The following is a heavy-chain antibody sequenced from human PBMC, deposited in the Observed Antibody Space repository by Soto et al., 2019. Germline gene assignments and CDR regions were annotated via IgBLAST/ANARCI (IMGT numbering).Heavy chain of an antibody. V-gene: IGHV4-34*01. J-gene: IGHJ4*02. Sequence: SETLSLTCAVYGGSFSGYYLSWIRQPPGKGLEWIGEINHSGSTNYNPSLKSRVTISVDTSKNQFSLKLSSVTAADTAVYYCAGVPPIRRWLQLTKYYFDYWGQGTLVTVSS. D-gene: IGHD1-1*01. CDR3: AGVPPIRRWLQLTKYYFDY. CDR2: INHSGST. CDR1: GGSFSGYY.